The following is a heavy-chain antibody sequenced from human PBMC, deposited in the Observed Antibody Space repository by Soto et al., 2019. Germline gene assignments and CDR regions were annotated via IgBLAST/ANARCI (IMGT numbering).Heavy chain of an antibody. CDR1: GGTFSSYA. V-gene: IGHV1-69*13. J-gene: IGHJ4*02. Sequence: SVKVSCKASGGTFSSYAISWVRQAPGQGLEWMGGIIPIFGTANYAQKFQGRVTITADESTSTAYMELSSLRSEDTAVYYCARVQDAIYPPNYYFDYWGQGTLVTVSS. CDR3: ARVQDAIYPPNYYFDY. CDR2: IIPIFGTA. D-gene: IGHD2-2*02.